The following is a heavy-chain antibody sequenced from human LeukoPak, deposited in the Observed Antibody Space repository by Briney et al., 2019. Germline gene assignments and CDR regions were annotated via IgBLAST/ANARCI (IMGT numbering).Heavy chain of an antibody. CDR2: IYTNGST. V-gene: IGHV4-4*07. CDR1: GGSISSYY. Sequence: SETLSLTCTVSGGSISSYYWSWIRQPAGKGLEWIGRIYTNGSTNYNPSLKSRVTMSVDTSKNQFSLKLSSVTAADTAVYYCARDDGYSSGWHNWFDPWGQGTLVTVSS. J-gene: IGHJ5*02. CDR3: ARDDGYSSGWHNWFDP. D-gene: IGHD6-19*01.